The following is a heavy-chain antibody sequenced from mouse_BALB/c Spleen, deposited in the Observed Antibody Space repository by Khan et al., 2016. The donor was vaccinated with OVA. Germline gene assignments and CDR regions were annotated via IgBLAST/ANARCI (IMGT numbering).Heavy chain of an antibody. V-gene: IGHV1S81*02. CDR3: TRKDYYGSSRRFFDV. CDR1: GYTFTRYY. D-gene: IGHD1-1*01. Sequence: VELVESGAELVKPGASVKLSCKASGYTFTRYYMYWVKQRPGQGLEWIGEINPSNGGTNFNEKFKSKATLTVDKLSSTAYMQLSSLTSEDSAVYYCTRKDYYGSSRRFFDVWGAGTTVTVSS. CDR2: INPSNGGT. J-gene: IGHJ1*01.